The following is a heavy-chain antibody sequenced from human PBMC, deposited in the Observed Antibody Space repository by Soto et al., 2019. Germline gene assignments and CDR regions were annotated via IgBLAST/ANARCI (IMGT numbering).Heavy chain of an antibody. D-gene: IGHD3-22*01. J-gene: IGHJ4*02. CDR1: GYTFTSYG. CDR2: INPGNGDT. Sequence: ASVKVSCKASGYTFTSYGINWVRQAPGRGLEWMGWINPGNGDTKYSQQFQGRVIIDRDTSASTAYMELSSLRSEDTAVYYCARGGYFDSSNYLAYWGLGTLVTVSS. CDR3: ARGGYFDSSNYLAY. V-gene: IGHV1-3*01.